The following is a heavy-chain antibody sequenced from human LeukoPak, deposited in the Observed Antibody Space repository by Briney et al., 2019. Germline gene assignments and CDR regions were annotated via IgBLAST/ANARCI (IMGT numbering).Heavy chain of an antibody. CDR2: IIPIFGTA. D-gene: IGHD3-3*01. CDR3: ARGVVHDFWSGYLPDDAFDI. V-gene: IGHV1-69*05. J-gene: IGHJ3*02. CDR1: GGTFSSYA. Sequence: AASVKVSCKASGGTFSSYAISWVRQAPGQGLEWMGRIIPIFGTANYAQKFQGRVTITTDESTSTAYMELSSLGSEDTAVYYCARGVVHDFWSGYLPDDAFDIWGQGTMVTVSS.